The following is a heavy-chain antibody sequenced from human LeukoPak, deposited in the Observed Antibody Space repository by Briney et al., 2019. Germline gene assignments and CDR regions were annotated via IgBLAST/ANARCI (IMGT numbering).Heavy chain of an antibody. V-gene: IGHV4-59*08. J-gene: IGHJ4*02. CDR2: IYYSGST. CDR1: GGSISGYS. CDR3: AGHIIVGPTDYFDY. D-gene: IGHD1-26*01. Sequence: PSETLSLTCTVSGGSISGYSWSWIRQPPGKGLECLGYIYYSGSTNYNPSLTSRVTISVDTSKNQFSLKLSSVTAADTAVYYCAGHIIVGPTDYFDYWGQGTLVTVSS.